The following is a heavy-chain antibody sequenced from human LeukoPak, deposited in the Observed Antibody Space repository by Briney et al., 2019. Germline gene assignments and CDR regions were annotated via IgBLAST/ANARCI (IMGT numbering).Heavy chain of an antibody. CDR2: IYYSGST. J-gene: IGHJ6*03. V-gene: IGHV4-59*08. Sequence: SETLSLTCTVSGGSISSYYWSWIRQPPGKGLEWIGYIYYSGSTNYNPSLKSRVTISVDTSKNQFSLKLSSVTAADTAVYYCARRMTSIRGGHYYYYYYMDVWGKGTTVTVSS. CDR3: ARRMTSIRGGHYYYYYYMDV. D-gene: IGHD3-3*02. CDR1: GGSISSYY.